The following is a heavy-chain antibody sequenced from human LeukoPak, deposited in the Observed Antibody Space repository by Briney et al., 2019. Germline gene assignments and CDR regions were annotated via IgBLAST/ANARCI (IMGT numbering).Heavy chain of an antibody. CDR1: GFTFSSYG. D-gene: IGHD5-24*01. CDR2: IWNDGSNN. V-gene: IGHV3-33*01. Sequence: GGSLRLSCAASGFTFSSYGMHWVRQAPGKGLEWVAVIWNDGSNNYYADSVKGRFTISRDNAKNTLYLQMNSLRPGDTAVYYCASSMAYNCLDYWGQGTLVTVSS. J-gene: IGHJ4*02. CDR3: ASSMAYNCLDY.